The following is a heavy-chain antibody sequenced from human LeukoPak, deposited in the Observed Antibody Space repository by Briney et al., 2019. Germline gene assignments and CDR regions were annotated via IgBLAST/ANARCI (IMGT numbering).Heavy chain of an antibody. CDR3: ARGQAGYNWGPDY. Sequence: GGSLRLSCAASGFTVSSNYMSWVRQAPGKGLEWVSVIYSGGSIYYADSVKGRFTISRDNAKNSLYLQMNSLRAEDTAVYYCARGQAGYNWGPDYWGQGTLVTVSS. V-gene: IGHV3-53*01. CDR2: IYSGGSI. CDR1: GFTVSSNY. J-gene: IGHJ4*02. D-gene: IGHD5-24*01.